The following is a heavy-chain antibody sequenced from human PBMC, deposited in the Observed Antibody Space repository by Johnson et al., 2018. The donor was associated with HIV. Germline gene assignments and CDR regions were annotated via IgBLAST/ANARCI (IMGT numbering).Heavy chain of an antibody. V-gene: IGHV3-33*06. CDR3: AKSGVGAPAVGGAFDI. D-gene: IGHD1-26*01. J-gene: IGHJ3*02. CDR1: GFTFSSYG. Sequence: QVQLVESGGGVVQPGRSLRLSCAASGFTFSSYGMHWVRQAPGKGLEWVAVIWYDGSNKYYADSVKGRFTISRDNSKNTLYLQMNSLRAEDTAVYYCAKSGVGAPAVGGAFDIWGQGTMVTVSS. CDR2: IWYDGSNK.